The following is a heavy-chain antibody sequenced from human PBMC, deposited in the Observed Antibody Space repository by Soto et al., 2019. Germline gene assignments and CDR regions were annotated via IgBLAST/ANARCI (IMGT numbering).Heavy chain of an antibody. D-gene: IGHD6-13*01. J-gene: IGHJ1*01. CDR2: ISNDGSNK. CDR3: AKGLYSSSWYWPAQH. CDR1: GFSFSTYG. Sequence: GGSLRLSCAASGFSFSTYGMHWVRQAPGKGLEWVAFISNDGSNKYYADSVKGRFTISRDNAKNSLYLQMNSLRAEDTALYYCAKGLYSSSWYWPAQHWGQGTLVTVSS. V-gene: IGHV3-30*18.